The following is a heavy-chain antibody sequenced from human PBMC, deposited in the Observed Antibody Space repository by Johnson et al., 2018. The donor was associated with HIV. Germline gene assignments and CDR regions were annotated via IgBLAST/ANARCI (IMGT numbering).Heavy chain of an antibody. V-gene: IGHV3-30*04. Sequence: QVQLVESGGGVVQPGRSLRLSCAASGFTFSSYAMHWVRQAPGKGLEWVAVISYDGSNKYYADSVKGRFTISRDNSKNTLYLQMGSLRAEDTALYYCARVMSSGYFFDAFDIWGQGTMVTVSS. D-gene: IGHD3-22*01. J-gene: IGHJ3*02. CDR1: GFTFSSYA. CDR3: ARVMSSGYFFDAFDI. CDR2: ISYDGSNK.